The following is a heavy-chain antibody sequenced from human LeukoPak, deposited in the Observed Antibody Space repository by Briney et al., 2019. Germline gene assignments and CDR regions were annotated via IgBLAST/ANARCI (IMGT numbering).Heavy chain of an antibody. CDR3: AKEKVAAAGTGY. V-gene: IGHV3-23*01. J-gene: IGHJ4*02. D-gene: IGHD6-13*01. CDR2: ISGSGGST. CDR1: GFTVSSNY. Sequence: GGSLRLSCAASGFTVSSNYMSWVRQAPGKGLEWVSAISGSGGSTYYADSVKGRFTISRDNSKNTLYLQMNSLRAEDTAVYYCAKEKVAAAGTGYWGQGTLVTVSS.